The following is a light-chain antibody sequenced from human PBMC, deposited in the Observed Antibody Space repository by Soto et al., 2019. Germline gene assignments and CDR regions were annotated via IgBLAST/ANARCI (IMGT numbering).Light chain of an antibody. J-gene: IGKJ1*01. CDR1: QSVSSSY. CDR2: GAS. CDR3: QQYGSSPRT. Sequence: EIVLTQSPGTLSLSTGERATLSCRASQSVSSSYLAWYQQKPGQAPRLLIYGASSRATGIPDRFSGSGSGTDFTLTISRLEPEDFAVYYCQQYGSSPRTFGQGTKVE. V-gene: IGKV3-20*01.